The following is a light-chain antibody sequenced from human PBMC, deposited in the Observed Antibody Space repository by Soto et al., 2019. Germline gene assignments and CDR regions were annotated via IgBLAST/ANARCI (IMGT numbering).Light chain of an antibody. CDR3: QQYNNWPPYT. V-gene: IGKV3-15*01. J-gene: IGKJ2*01. CDR1: QSVSSN. Sequence: EIGMTQSPATLSVSPGERATLSCRARQSVSSNLAWYQQKPGQVPRPLIYVPSTMTTGIPARFSGSGSGTEFTLTISSLQSENFAVYYCQQYNNWPPYTFGQGTKLEIK. CDR2: VPS.